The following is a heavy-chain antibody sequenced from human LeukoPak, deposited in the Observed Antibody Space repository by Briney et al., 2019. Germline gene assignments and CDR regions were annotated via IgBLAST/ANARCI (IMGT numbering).Heavy chain of an antibody. Sequence: GGSLRLSCAASGFTVSSNYMSWVRQAPGKGLEWVSGISGGGGATYYADSVKGRFTISRDNSKNTLYLQINSLRAEDTAVYYCAKDRRYTVTTSAFDIWGQGTMVTVSS. D-gene: IGHD4-4*01. CDR3: AKDRRYTVTTSAFDI. CDR2: ISGGGGAT. V-gene: IGHV3-23*01. J-gene: IGHJ3*02. CDR1: GFTVSSNY.